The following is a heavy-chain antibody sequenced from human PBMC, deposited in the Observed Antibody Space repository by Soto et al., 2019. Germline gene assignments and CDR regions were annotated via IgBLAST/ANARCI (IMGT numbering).Heavy chain of an antibody. CDR2: IDSSGST. CDR1: GDSISNGDYY. J-gene: IGHJ4*02. V-gene: IGHV4-30-4*01. Sequence: SETLSLTCTVSGDSISNGDYYWSWIRQPPGRGLEWIGYIDSSGSTYDNPSLKSRLTMSVDMSKNQFSLRLTSVTDADTAVYYCASRYLYWGQGLLVTVSS. CDR3: ASRYLY. D-gene: IGHD3-16*02.